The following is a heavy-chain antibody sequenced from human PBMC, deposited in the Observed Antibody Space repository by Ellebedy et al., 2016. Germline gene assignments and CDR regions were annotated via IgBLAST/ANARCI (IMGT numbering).Heavy chain of an antibody. CDR1: GYTLTELF. Sequence: ASVKVSCXVSGYTLTELFMHWVRQAPGKGLEWMGGFDPEDGETIYAQKFQGRVTMTEDTSTDTAYMELRSLRSDDTAVYYCARDLGRQLPQGAFDIWGQGTMVTVSS. CDR2: FDPEDGET. J-gene: IGHJ3*02. D-gene: IGHD2-2*01. CDR3: ARDLGRQLPQGAFDI. V-gene: IGHV1-24*01.